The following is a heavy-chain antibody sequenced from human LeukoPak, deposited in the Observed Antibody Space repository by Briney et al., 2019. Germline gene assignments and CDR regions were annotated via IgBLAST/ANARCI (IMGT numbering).Heavy chain of an antibody. V-gene: IGHV1-69*01. Sequence: SVKVSCKASGGTFSSYAISWVRQAPGQGLEWMGGIIPIFGTANYAQKFQGRVTITADESTSTAYMELSSLRSEDAAVYYCARDPNYYDSSGGDYWGQGTLVTVSS. CDR2: IIPIFGTA. CDR1: GGTFSSYA. CDR3: ARDPNYYDSSGGDY. D-gene: IGHD3-22*01. J-gene: IGHJ4*02.